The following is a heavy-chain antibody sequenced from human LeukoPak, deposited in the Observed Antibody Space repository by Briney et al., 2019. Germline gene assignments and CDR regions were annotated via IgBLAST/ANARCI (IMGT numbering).Heavy chain of an antibody. CDR1: GFTFSNYW. Sequence: PGGSLRLSCAASGFTFSNYWMSWVRQAPGKGLEWVANIKQDGSEKYYVDSVKGRFTISRDNARNSLYLQMNSLRAEDTAVYYCARERSLVVIRPFDYWGQGTPVTVSS. J-gene: IGHJ4*02. CDR3: ARERSLVVIRPFDY. CDR2: IKQDGSEK. D-gene: IGHD3-3*01. V-gene: IGHV3-7*01.